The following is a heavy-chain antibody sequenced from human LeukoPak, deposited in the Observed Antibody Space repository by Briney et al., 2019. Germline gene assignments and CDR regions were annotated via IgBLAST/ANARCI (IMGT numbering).Heavy chain of an antibody. CDR2: IYYSGST. CDR1: GCSISSYY. D-gene: IGHD3-22*01. CDR3: ARDGVVADAFDI. J-gene: IGHJ3*02. V-gene: IGHV4-59*01. Sequence: TSVTLSLTCTVSGCSISSYYWSWIRQPPGKGLEWIGYIYYSGSTNYNPSLKSRVTISVDTSKNQFSLKLSSVTAADTAVYYCARDGVVADAFDIWGQGTMVTVSS.